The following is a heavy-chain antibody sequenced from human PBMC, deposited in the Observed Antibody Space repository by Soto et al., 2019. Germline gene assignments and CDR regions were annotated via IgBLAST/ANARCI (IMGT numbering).Heavy chain of an antibody. CDR2: ISGSGGST. CDR1: GFTFSSYA. V-gene: IGHV3-23*01. Sequence: GGSLRLSCAASGFTFSSYAMSWVRQAPGKGLEWVSAISGSGGSTYYADSVKGRFTISRDNSKNTPYLQMNSLRAEDTAVYYCAKAYEAGTAFDYWGQGTLVTVSS. J-gene: IGHJ4*02. D-gene: IGHD6-19*01. CDR3: AKAYEAGTAFDY.